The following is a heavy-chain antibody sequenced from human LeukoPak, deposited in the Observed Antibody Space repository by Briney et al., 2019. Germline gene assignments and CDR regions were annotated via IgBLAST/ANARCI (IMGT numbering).Heavy chain of an antibody. V-gene: IGHV3-66*01. Sequence: PGGSLRLSCAASGFTFSSYDMSWVRQAPGKGLEWVSVIYSGGSTYYADSVKGRFTISRDNSKNTLYLQMNSLRAEDTAVYYCARAGGAYSSGWYRFYYYMDVWGKGTTVTISS. D-gene: IGHD6-19*01. CDR1: GFTFSSYD. CDR2: IYSGGST. J-gene: IGHJ6*03. CDR3: ARAGGAYSSGWYRFYYYMDV.